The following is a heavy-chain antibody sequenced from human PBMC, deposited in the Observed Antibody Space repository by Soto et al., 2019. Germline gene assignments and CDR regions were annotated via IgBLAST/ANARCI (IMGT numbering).Heavy chain of an antibody. CDR3: ARVILPYDSRGYFDY. V-gene: IGHV3-21*01. CDR1: GFTFSSYS. D-gene: IGHD3-22*01. J-gene: IGHJ4*02. CDR2: ISSSSSYI. Sequence: GGSLRLSCAASGFTFSSYSMNWVRQAPGKGLEWVSSISSSSSYIYYADSVKGRFTISRDNAKNSLYLQMNSLRAEDTAVYYCARVILPYDSRGYFDYWGQGTLVTVSS.